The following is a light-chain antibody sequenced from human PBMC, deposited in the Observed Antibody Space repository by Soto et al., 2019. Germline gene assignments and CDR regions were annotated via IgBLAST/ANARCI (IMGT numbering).Light chain of an antibody. V-gene: IGKV1-5*01. CDR1: QSINSW. CDR3: QQYNSYSPSLT. CDR2: DAS. J-gene: IGKJ4*01. Sequence: DIQMTQSPSTLSASVGDRVTITCRASQSINSWLAWYQQKPGNAPNLLITDASSLQTGVPSRFSGSGSGTEFTLTISRLQPDDFATYYCQQYNSYSPSLTFGGGTKV.